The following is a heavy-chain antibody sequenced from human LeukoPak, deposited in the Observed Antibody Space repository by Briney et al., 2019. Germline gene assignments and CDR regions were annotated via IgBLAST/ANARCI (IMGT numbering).Heavy chain of an antibody. CDR3: ARDFNGDYYPWFDP. Sequence: ASVKVSCKASGYTFTSYGISWVRQAPGQGLEWMGWINTNTGNPTYAQGFTGRFVFSLDTSVSTAYLQISSLKAEDTAVYYCARDFNGDYYPWFDPWGQGTLVTVSS. CDR2: INTNTGNP. D-gene: IGHD4-17*01. CDR1: GYTFTSYG. V-gene: IGHV7-4-1*02. J-gene: IGHJ5*02.